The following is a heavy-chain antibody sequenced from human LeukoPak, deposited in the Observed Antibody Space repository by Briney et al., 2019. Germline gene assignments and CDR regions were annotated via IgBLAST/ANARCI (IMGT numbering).Heavy chain of an antibody. V-gene: IGHV4-4*02. J-gene: IGHJ4*02. CDR1: GGSISSSNW. CDR3: ARGLSGSYYAY. D-gene: IGHD1-26*01. Sequence: SETLSLTCAVSGGSISSSNWWSWVRQPSGKGLEWIGETYDSGRTNYNPSLKSRVTISVDKSKNQFSLKLSSVTAADTAVYYCARGLSGSYYAYWGQGTLVTVSS. CDR2: TYDSGRT.